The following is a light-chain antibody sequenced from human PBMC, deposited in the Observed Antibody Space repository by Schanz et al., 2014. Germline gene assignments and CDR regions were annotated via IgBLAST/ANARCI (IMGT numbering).Light chain of an antibody. CDR1: QSVSSH. CDR2: AAS. Sequence: EIVLTQSPGTLSLSPGERATLSCRASQSVSSHLLWYQQKFGQAPRLLIYAASVRATGIPDRFSGSGSGTDFTLTISRLEPEDFAVYYCQRRNNWPPAVTFGQGTKVEVK. CDR3: QRRNNWPPAVT. V-gene: IGKV3D-20*02. J-gene: IGKJ1*01.